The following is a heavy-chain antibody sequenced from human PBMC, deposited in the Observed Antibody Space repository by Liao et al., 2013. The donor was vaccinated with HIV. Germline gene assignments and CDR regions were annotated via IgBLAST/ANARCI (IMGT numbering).Heavy chain of an antibody. CDR2: IHTSGST. CDR1: GGSINSYS. CDR3: ARGDCGGDCSYTR. J-gene: IGHJ4*02. D-gene: IGHD2-21*01. Sequence: QVQLQESGPGLVKPSETLSLTCTVSGGSINSYSWSWIRQPAGKGLECIGRIHTSGSTNYRSSLKSRVTISIATSKNQVSLKLSSVTAADTAVYYCARGDCGGDCSYTRWGQGALVTVSS. V-gene: IGHV4-4*07.